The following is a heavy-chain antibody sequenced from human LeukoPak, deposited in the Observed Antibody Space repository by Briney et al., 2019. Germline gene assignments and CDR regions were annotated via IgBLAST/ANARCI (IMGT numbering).Heavy chain of an antibody. Sequence: SQTLSLTCAISGDRVSSNSDAWSWIRQSPSRGLEWLGRTYYRSKWYNDYAESVKSRITINSDTSKNQFSLQLNSVTPEDTAVYYCARGTGTFDFWGQGTLVTVSS. D-gene: IGHD3-10*01. CDR3: ARGTGTFDF. CDR1: GDRVSSNSDA. V-gene: IGHV6-1*01. CDR2: TYYRSKWYN. J-gene: IGHJ4*02.